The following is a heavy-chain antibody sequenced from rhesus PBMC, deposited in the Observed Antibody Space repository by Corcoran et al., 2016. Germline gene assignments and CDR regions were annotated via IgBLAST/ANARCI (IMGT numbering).Heavy chain of an antibody. J-gene: IGHJ4*01. V-gene: IGHV1-111*01. CDR2: VDPEDGDA. Sequence: EVQLVQSGAEVKKPGASVKISCKASGYTFTDYYLHWVRQAPGKGLEWMGRVDPEDGDADYAQKFQDRVTITRDTSTDTAYRELSSLRSEDTAVYYCATTVVFLGWSDIDYWGQGVLVTVSS. CDR3: ATTVVFLGWSDIDY. CDR1: GYTFTDYY. D-gene: IGHD3-22*01.